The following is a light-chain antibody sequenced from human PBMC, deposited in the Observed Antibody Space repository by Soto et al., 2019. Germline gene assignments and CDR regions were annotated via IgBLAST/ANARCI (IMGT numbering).Light chain of an antibody. Sequence: IVLTHSPATLSLSPGERATRSFRASQSVSSYLAWYQQKPGQAPRLLIYDASNRATGIPARFSGSGSGTDFTLTISSLEPEDFAVYYCQQRSDWPLTFGGGTKVDIK. V-gene: IGKV3-11*01. CDR2: DAS. CDR1: QSVSSY. J-gene: IGKJ4*01. CDR3: QQRSDWPLT.